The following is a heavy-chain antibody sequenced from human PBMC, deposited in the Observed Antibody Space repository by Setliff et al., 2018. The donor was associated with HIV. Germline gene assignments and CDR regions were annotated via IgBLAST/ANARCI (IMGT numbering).Heavy chain of an antibody. CDR2: ISYDGSNK. D-gene: IGHD1-26*01. Sequence: PGGSLRLSCAASGFTFSSHGMHWVRQAPGKGLEWVAVISYDGSNKYYADSVKGRFTISRDNSKNTLYLQMNSLRAEDTAVYYCARLSVVGATDDYWGQGTLVTVSS. CDR1: GFTFSSHG. CDR3: ARLSVVGATDDY. J-gene: IGHJ4*02. V-gene: IGHV3-30*19.